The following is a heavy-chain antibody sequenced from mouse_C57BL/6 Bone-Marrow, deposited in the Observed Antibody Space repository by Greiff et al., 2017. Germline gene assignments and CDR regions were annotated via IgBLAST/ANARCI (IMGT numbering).Heavy chain of an antibody. CDR1: GYTFTSYW. CDR3: ARGAQAHYYAMDY. J-gene: IGHJ4*01. Sequence: VQLQQPGAELVQPGASVKLSCKASGYTFTSYWMHWVKQRPGQGLEWIGLIHPTSGSSTYNEKLNIKVTLTVDKSCSTAYMKLSILTSEDSTVYYCARGAQAHYYAMDYWGQGTSVTVSS. CDR2: IHPTSGSS. D-gene: IGHD3-2*02. V-gene: IGHV1-64*01.